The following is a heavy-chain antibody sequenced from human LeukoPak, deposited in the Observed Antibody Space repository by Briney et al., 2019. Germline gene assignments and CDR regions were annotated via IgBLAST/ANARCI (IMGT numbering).Heavy chain of an antibody. J-gene: IGHJ4*02. D-gene: IGHD2/OR15-2a*01. Sequence: GTLSLTCAVSGDSFSSSNSMSWVRQAPGKGLEWVSFIYSGGNTHYSDSVKGRFTISRDNSKNTLYLQMNSLRAEDTAVYYCARRAGEYSHPYDYWGQGTLVTVSS. CDR1: GDSFSSSNS. V-gene: IGHV3-53*01. CDR3: ARRAGEYSHPYDY. CDR2: IYSGGNT.